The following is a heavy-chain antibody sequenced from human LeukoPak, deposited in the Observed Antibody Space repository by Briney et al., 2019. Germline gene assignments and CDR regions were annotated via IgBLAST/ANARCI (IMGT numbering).Heavy chain of an antibody. CDR2: IYTSGST. CDR3: ARWGSPSFVPYFDY. Sequence: SETLSLTCTVSGGSVSSYYWSWIRQPPGKGLEWIGYIYTSGSTNYNPSLKSRVTISVDTSKNQFSLKLSSVTAADTAVYYCARWGSPSFVPYFDYWGQGTLVTVSS. V-gene: IGHV4-4*09. J-gene: IGHJ4*02. D-gene: IGHD6-6*01. CDR1: GGSVSSYY.